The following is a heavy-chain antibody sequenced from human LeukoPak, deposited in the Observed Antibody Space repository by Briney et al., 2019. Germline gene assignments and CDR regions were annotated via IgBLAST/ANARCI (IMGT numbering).Heavy chain of an antibody. CDR3: TRDPGGSHYRDAFDI. V-gene: IGHV3-74*01. CDR1: GFTFSSYW. Sequence: GGSLRLSCAASGFTFSSYWLNWVRQAPGKGLVWVSRINSDGSSTYYADSVKGRFTVSRDNAKNMMYLQMNSLGAEDTAVYYCTRDPGGSHYRDAFDIWGQGTMVSVSS. D-gene: IGHD1-26*01. CDR2: INSDGSST. J-gene: IGHJ3*02.